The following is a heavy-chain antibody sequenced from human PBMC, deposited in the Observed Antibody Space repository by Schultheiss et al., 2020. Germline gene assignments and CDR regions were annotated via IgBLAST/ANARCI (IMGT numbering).Heavy chain of an antibody. V-gene: IGHV1-18*01. D-gene: IGHD2-15*01. CDR2: ISAYNGNT. CDR3: ARENYCSGGSCYSVHYIDYYGMDV. J-gene: IGHJ6*02. CDR1: GYTFTSYG. Sequence: ASVKVSCKASGYTFTSYGISWVRQAPGQGLEWMGWISAYNGNTNYAQKLQGRVTMTTDTSTSTVYMELSSLRSEDTAVYYCARENYCSGGSCYSVHYIDYYGMDVWGQGTTVTVSS.